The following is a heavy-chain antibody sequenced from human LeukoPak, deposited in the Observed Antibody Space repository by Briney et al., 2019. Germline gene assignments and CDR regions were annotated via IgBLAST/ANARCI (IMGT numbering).Heavy chain of an antibody. V-gene: IGHV3-23*01. CDR3: AKASGGALWVEYFDY. D-gene: IGHD2-15*01. CDR2: ISGRGGTT. J-gene: IGHJ4*02. CDR1: GFTFSAYD. Sequence: GGSLRLSCAASGFTFSAYDMNWVRQAPGKGLEWVSVISGRGGTTYYADSVKGRFTISRDNSKNTLYLQINSLRAEDTAVYYCAKASGGALWVEYFDYWGQGTLVTVSS.